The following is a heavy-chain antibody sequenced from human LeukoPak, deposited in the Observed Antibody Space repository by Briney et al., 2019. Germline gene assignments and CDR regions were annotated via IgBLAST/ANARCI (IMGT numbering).Heavy chain of an antibody. CDR3: ARERFWSGYYSPWGELDP. CDR2: ISAYNGNT. CDR1: GYTFTSYG. Sequence: VASVKVSCTASGYTFTSYGISWVRQAPGQGLEWMGWISAYNGNTNYARKLQGRVTMTTDTSTSTAYMELRSLRSDDTAVYYCARERFWSGYYSPWGELDPWGQGTLVTVSS. V-gene: IGHV1-18*01. D-gene: IGHD3-3*01. J-gene: IGHJ5*02.